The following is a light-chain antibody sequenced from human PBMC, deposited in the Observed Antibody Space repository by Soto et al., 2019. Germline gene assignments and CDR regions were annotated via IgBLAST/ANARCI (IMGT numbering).Light chain of an antibody. CDR3: QQNYNTPRA. Sequence: DIQMTQSPSSLSASVGDRVTITCRASQSVANYLNWYQQKPGQAPKLLIYAASSLRSVVSSRLSGSGSGTDCTLTISSLQPEDSETYYCQQNYNTPRALGQGTTLEIK. CDR1: QSVANY. CDR2: AAS. J-gene: IGKJ2*01. V-gene: IGKV1-39*01.